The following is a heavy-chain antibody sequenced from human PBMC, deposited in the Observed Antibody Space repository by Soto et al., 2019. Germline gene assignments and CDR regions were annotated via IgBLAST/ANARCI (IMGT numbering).Heavy chain of an antibody. V-gene: IGHV1-2*04. CDR3: ARGPLPAAMSVLEY. Sequence: QVQLVQTGAAVKKPGASVKFSCKASGYTFTGYYMHWVRQAPGQGLEWMGWINPNSGGTNYAQKFQDWVTMTRDTSFRTAYMELSRLRSDDTAVYYCARGPLPAAMSVLEYWGPGTLVSVSS. CDR1: GYTFTGYY. CDR2: INPNSGGT. J-gene: IGHJ4*02. D-gene: IGHD2-2*01.